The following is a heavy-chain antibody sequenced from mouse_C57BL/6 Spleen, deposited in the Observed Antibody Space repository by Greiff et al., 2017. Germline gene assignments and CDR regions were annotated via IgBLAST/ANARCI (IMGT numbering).Heavy chain of an antibody. V-gene: IGHV1-74*01. J-gene: IGHJ3*01. CDR2: IHPSDSDT. CDR1: GYTFTSYW. CDR3: AIHAWFAY. Sequence: QVQLQQPGAELVKPGASVTVSCKASGYTFTSYWVHWVKQRPGHGLEWIGRIHPSDSDTNYTQKFKGKATLTVDKSSSPAYMQLSSLPSEDSAVCYCAIHAWFAYWGQGTLVTVAA.